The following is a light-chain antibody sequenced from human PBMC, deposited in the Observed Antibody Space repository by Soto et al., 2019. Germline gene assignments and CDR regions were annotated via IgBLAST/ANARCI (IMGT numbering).Light chain of an antibody. V-gene: IGKV1-5*03. CDR2: KAS. J-gene: IGKJ2*01. Sequence: DIRMTQSPSTLSASEGDRVTITCRASQSISSWLAWYQQKPGKAPKLLIYKASSLESGVPSRFSGSGSGTEFTLTISSLQPDDFATYYCQQYNSYSYTFGQGTKLEIK. CDR1: QSISSW. CDR3: QQYNSYSYT.